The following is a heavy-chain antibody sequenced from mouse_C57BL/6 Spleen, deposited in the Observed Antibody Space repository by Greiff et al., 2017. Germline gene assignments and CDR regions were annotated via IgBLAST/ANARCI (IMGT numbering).Heavy chain of an antibody. CDR2: IRSKSNNYAT. V-gene: IGHV10-1*01. Sequence: EVQLVESGGGLVQPKGSLKLSCAASGFSFNTYAMNWVRQAPGKGLEWVARIRSKSNNYATYYADSVKDRFTISRDDSESMLYLQMNNLKTEDTAMYYCVRMRGSDWYFDVWGTGTTVTVSS. J-gene: IGHJ1*03. D-gene: IGHD1-1*01. CDR3: VRMRGSDWYFDV. CDR1: GFSFNTYA.